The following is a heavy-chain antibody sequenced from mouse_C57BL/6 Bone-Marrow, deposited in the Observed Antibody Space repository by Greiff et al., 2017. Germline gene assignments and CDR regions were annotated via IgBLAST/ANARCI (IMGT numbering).Heavy chain of an antibody. V-gene: IGHV5-4*01. CDR2: ISDGGSYT. CDR1: GFTFSSYA. D-gene: IGHD3-2*02. J-gene: IGHJ3*01. Sequence: EVKVVESGGGLVKPGGSLKLSCAASGFTFSSYAMSWVRQTPEKRLEWVATISDGGSYTYYPDNVKGRFTISRDNAKNNLYLQMSHLKSEDTAMYYCARDGDSSGLFAYWGQGTLVTVSA. CDR3: ARDGDSSGLFAY.